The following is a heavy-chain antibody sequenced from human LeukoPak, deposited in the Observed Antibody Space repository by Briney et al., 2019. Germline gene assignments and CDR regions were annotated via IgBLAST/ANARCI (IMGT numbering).Heavy chain of an antibody. D-gene: IGHD1-26*01. Sequence: PSETLSLTCTVSGGSISSGGYYWSWIRQHPGKGLEWIGYIYYSGSTYYNPSLKSRVTISVDTSKNQFSLKLSSVTAADTAVYYCARDLGSGSYFDYWGQGTLVTVSS. CDR2: IYYSGST. CDR3: ARDLGSGSYFDY. V-gene: IGHV4-31*03. CDR1: GGSISSGGYY. J-gene: IGHJ4*02.